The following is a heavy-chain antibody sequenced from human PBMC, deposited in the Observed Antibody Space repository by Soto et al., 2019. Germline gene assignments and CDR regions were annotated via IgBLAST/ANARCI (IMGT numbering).Heavy chain of an antibody. Sequence: GASVKVSCKASGGTFSSYAISWVRQAPGQGLEWMGGIIPIFGTANYAQKFQGRVTITADESTSTAYMELSSLRSEDTAVYYCASQPSGGKRWLQFLGMDVWGQGTTVTVSS. CDR1: GGTFSSYA. CDR2: IIPIFGTA. V-gene: IGHV1-69*13. J-gene: IGHJ6*02. D-gene: IGHD5-12*01. CDR3: ASQPSGGKRWLQFLGMDV.